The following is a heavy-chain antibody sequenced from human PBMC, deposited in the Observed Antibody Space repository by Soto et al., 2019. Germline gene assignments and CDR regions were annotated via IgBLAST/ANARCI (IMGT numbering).Heavy chain of an antibody. J-gene: IGHJ4*02. V-gene: IGHV1-69*13. CDR2: IIPIFGTA. CDR1: GGTFSSYA. D-gene: IGHD5-18*01. Sequence: SVKVSCKASGGTFSSYAISWVRQAPGQGLEWMGGIIPIFGTANYAQKFQGRVTITADESTSTAYMELSSLRSEDTAVYYCARRAVDTAMDFDYWGQGTLVSVSS. CDR3: ARRAVDTAMDFDY.